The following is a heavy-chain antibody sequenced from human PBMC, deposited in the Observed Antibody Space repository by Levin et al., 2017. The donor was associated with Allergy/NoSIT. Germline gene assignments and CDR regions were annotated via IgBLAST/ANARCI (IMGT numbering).Heavy chain of an antibody. D-gene: IGHD1-26*01. CDR3: STHKPPPAWDLRCDY. CDR2: IKSKGAGETT. CDR1: GFTFTNAW. J-gene: IGHJ4*02. V-gene: IGHV3-15*01. Sequence: GGSLRLSCAASGFTFTNAWMNWVRQAPGKGLDWVGRIKSKGAGETTDYAAPVKGRFPISIDDSKQILYLQMNSLKTEDTAVNYCSTHKPPPAWDLRCDYWGQGTLVTVSA.